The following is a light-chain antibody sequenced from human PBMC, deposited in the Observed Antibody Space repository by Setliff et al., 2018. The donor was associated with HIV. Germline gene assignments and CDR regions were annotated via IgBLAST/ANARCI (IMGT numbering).Light chain of an antibody. V-gene: IGLV1-40*01. CDR3: QSHDSTLSGPV. Sequence: QSVLTQPPSVSGAPGQRVTISCTGNNSNIGAGYDVHWYQRLPGTAPKLLIYGNTNRSSGVPDRFSGSKSGTSASLAITGLQAEDEADYYCQSHDSTLSGPVFGTGTKVTVL. CDR1: NSNIGAGYD. CDR2: GNT. J-gene: IGLJ1*01.